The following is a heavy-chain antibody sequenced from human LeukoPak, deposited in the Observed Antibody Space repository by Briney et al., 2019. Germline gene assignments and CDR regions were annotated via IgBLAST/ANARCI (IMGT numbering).Heavy chain of an antibody. J-gene: IGHJ4*02. D-gene: IGHD3-16*01. CDR2: INHSGST. V-gene: IGHV4-34*01. Sequence: SETLSLTCAVYGGSFSGYYWSWIRQPPGKGLEWIGEINHSGSTNYNPSLKGRVTISVDTSKNQFSLKLSSVTAADTAVYYCARSGGSGFQLDSWGQGTLVTVSS. CDR3: ARSGGSGFQLDS. CDR1: GGSFSGYY.